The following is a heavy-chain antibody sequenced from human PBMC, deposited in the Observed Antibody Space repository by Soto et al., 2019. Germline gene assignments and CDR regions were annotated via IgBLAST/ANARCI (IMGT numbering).Heavy chain of an antibody. V-gene: IGHV4-59*01. CDR1: GGSIRSYS. J-gene: IGHJ4*02. CDR2: IHYTGSV. CDR3: ARVRFDTTAYPFDY. D-gene: IGHD3-22*01. Sequence: SSETLSLTCSVSGGSIRSYSWSWIRQPPGKGLEWIGNIHYTGSVNYNPSLRSRFTISGDTSKKQLSLKLTSVTAADTALYYCARVRFDTTAYPFDYWGQGTLVTVSS.